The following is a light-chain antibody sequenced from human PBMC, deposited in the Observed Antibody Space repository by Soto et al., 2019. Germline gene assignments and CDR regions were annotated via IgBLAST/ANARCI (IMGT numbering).Light chain of an antibody. CDR3: SSYTSSSSLEV. V-gene: IGLV2-14*01. CDR2: DVS. CDR1: SSDGGGYNY. J-gene: IGLJ2*01. Sequence: QSALTQPAYVSGSPGQSFTISCTGTSSDGGGYNYVSWYQQHPGKAPKLMIYDVSNRPSGVSNRFSGSKSGNTASLTISGRQAEDEADYYCSSYTSSSSLEVFGGGTKVTVL.